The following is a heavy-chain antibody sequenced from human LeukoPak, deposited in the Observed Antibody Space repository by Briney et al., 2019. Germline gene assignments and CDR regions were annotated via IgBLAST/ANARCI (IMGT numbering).Heavy chain of an antibody. J-gene: IGHJ4*02. CDR3: AKDRIPRYSSSSAVDY. CDR1: GFTFDDYA. D-gene: IGHD6-6*01. Sequence: PGGSLRLSCAASGFTFDDYAMHWVRQAPGKGQEWVSGISWNSGSIGYADSVKGRFTISRDNAKNSLYLQMNSLRAEDTALYYCAKDRIPRYSSSSAVDYWGQGTLVTVSS. V-gene: IGHV3-9*01. CDR2: ISWNSGSI.